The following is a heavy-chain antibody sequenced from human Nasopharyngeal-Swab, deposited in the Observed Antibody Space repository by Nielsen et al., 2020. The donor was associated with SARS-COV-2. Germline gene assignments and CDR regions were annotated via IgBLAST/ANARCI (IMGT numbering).Heavy chain of an antibody. CDR3: ARGRGSGLSDLSFDY. V-gene: IGHV1-46*01. CDR1: GYTFTSYY. CDR2: INPSGGST. Sequence: ASVKVSCKASGYTFTSYYMHWVRQAPGQGLEWMGIINPSGGSTSYAQKFQGRVTMTRDTSTSTVYMELSSLRSEDTAVYYCARGRGSGLSDLSFDYWGQGTLVTVSS. D-gene: IGHD6-19*01. J-gene: IGHJ4*02.